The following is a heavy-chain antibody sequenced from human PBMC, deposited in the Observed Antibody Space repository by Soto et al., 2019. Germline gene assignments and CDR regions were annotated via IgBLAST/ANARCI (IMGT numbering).Heavy chain of an antibody. D-gene: IGHD7-27*01. CDR1: GYTFASYG. CDR3: ATHWDPPYIDY. Sequence: GASVKVCCKASGYTFASYGISWVRQAPGQGLEWMGWISAYNGNTNYAQKLQGRVTMTTDTSTSTAYMELRSLRSDDTAVYYCATHWDPPYIDYWGQGTLVTVSS. CDR2: ISAYNGNT. J-gene: IGHJ4*02. V-gene: IGHV1-18*01.